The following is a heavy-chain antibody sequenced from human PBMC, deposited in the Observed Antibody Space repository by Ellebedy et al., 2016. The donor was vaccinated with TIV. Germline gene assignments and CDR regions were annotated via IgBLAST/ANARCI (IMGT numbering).Heavy chain of an antibody. J-gene: IGHJ4*02. D-gene: IGHD4-17*01. CDR3: ARAGYGDYVLTY. V-gene: IGHV3-30-3*01. Sequence: GGSLRLXCVASGFTFRSYAMHWVRQAPGKGLEWVAVVLSDGTTYYTADSVKGRLTISRDISKDTLYLQMNSLRSEDTGVYYCARAGYGDYVLTYWGQGTLVTVSS. CDR1: GFTFRSYA. CDR2: VLSDGTTY.